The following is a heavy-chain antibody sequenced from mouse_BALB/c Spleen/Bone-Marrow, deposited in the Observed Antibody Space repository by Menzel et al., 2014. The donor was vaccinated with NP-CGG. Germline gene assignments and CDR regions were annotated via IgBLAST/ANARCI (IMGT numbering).Heavy chain of an antibody. CDR2: IRNKANGYTT. CDR3: ARSLYPRAMDY. J-gene: IGHJ4*01. V-gene: IGHV7-3*02. D-gene: IGHD2-1*01. Sequence: EVQGVESGGGLVQPGGSLRLSCATPGFTLTDYYMSWVRQPPGKALEWLGFIRNKANGYTTEYSASVKGRFTISRDNSQSILYLQMNTLRAEDSATYYCARSLYPRAMDYWGQGTSVTVSS. CDR1: GFTLTDYY.